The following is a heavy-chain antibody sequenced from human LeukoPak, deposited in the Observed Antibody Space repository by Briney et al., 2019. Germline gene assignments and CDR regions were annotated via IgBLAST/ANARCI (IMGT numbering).Heavy chain of an antibody. V-gene: IGHV3-74*01. CDR1: GFTFSSYW. Sequence: GGSLRLSCAASGFTFSSYWMHWVRQAPGKGLVWVSHINSDGSSTSYADSVKGRFTISRDNAKNTLYLQMNSLRAEDTAVYYCARMQAGWLRSFDYWGQGTLVTVSS. CDR2: INSDGSST. D-gene: IGHD5-18*01. J-gene: IGHJ4*02. CDR3: ARMQAGWLRSFDY.